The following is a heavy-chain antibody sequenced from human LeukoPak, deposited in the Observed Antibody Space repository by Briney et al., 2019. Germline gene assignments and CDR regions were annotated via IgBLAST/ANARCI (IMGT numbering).Heavy chain of an antibody. V-gene: IGHV3-9*03. CDR3: AKGHIWHDGAFDY. D-gene: IGHD1-20*01. J-gene: IGHJ4*02. Sequence: GRSLRLSCAASGFTFGDYAMHWVRQAPGKGLEWVAGISWNSGSIGYADSVKGRFTISNDNAKTSLHLHMNSLRAEAMALYYCAKGHIWHDGAFDYWGQGTMVTVSS. CDR2: ISWNSGSI. CDR1: GFTFGDYA.